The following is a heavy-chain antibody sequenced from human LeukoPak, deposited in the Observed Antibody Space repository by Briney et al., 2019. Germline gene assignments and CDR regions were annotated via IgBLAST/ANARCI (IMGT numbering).Heavy chain of an antibody. V-gene: IGHV1-46*01. CDR2: SNHSSRSK. CDR1: GYTFTSYY. J-gene: IGHJ4*02. CDR3: ARAEVGATHLDY. Sequence: GASVTDSCKASGYTFTSYYMHWVRQAPGQGLEWMRISNHSSRSKSYAQKLQGRVTMTRDTSMSTVYMELSSLRSEDTAVYYCARAEVGATHLDYWGQGTLVTVSS. D-gene: IGHD1-26*01.